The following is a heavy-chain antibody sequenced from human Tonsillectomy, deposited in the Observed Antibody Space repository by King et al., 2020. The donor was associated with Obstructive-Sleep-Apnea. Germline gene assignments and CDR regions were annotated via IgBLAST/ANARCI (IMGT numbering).Heavy chain of an antibody. J-gene: IGHJ5*02. CDR1: GYTFTGFH. Sequence: VQLVESGAEVKKPGASVKVSCKASGYTFTGFHMHWVRQAPGQGLEWMGWINPDSGGTNYAQNFQGRVTLTRDTSTSTAFMELSRLTSDDTAVYYCVRWVDYYGSGSSYQSWFDPWGQGTLVTVSS. V-gene: IGHV1-2*02. D-gene: IGHD3-10*01. CDR3: VRWVDYYGSGSSYQSWFDP. CDR2: INPDSGGT.